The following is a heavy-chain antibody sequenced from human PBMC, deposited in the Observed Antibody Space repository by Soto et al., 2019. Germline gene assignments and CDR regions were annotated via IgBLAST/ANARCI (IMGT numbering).Heavy chain of an antibody. CDR3: ASSGPAYDSSGYTSYFDY. D-gene: IGHD3-22*01. V-gene: IGHV1-69*13. J-gene: IGHJ4*02. CDR2: IIPIFGTA. Sequence: ASVKVSCKASGGTFSSYAISWVRQAPGQGLEWMGGIIPIFGTANYAQKFQGRVTITADESTSTAYMELSSLRSEDTAVYYCASSGPAYDSSGYTSYFDYWGQGTLVTVSS. CDR1: GGTFSSYA.